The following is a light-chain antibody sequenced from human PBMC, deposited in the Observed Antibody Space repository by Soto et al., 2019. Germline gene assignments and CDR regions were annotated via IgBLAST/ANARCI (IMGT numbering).Light chain of an antibody. J-gene: IGKJ1*01. CDR1: QNISRW. Sequence: DIKMTQSPSTLSASVGDGVTITCRGSQNISRWLAWYQQKPGKVPKLLIYKASSLESGVPSRFSGSGSGTEFTRTISNLQPHDFATYHCQNRRTFSQGTKVDIK. CDR2: KAS. V-gene: IGKV1-5*03. CDR3: QNRRT.